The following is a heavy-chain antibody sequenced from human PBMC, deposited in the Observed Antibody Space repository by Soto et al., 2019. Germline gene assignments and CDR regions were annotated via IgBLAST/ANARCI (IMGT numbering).Heavy chain of an antibody. CDR2: ISSSGSTI. J-gene: IGHJ6*02. Sequence: GGSLRLSCAASGFTFSNYEMIWVRQAPGKGLEWVSYISSSGSTIYYTDSVKGRFTISRDNAKNSLYLHMNSLRAEDTAVYYCARENSPAGMDVWGQGTTVTVSS. D-gene: IGHD6-13*01. V-gene: IGHV3-48*03. CDR3: ARENSPAGMDV. CDR1: GFTFSNYE.